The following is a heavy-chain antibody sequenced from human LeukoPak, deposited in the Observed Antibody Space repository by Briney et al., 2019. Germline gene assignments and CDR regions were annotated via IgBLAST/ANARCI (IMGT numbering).Heavy chain of an antibody. CDR3: TSNYDSSGYSYDAFDI. J-gene: IGHJ3*02. D-gene: IGHD3-22*01. V-gene: IGHV3-73*01. CDR2: IRSKANSYAT. CDR1: GFTFGGSA. Sequence: PGGSLRLSCAASGFTFGGSAMHCVRQASGKGLEWVGRIRSKANSYATAYAPSVKGRFTISRYDSKHTAYLQMNSLKTEDTAVYYCTSNYDSSGYSYDAFDIWDQGTSVPVST.